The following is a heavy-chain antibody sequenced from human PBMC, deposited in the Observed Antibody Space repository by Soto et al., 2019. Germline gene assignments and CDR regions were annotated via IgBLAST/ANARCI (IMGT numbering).Heavy chain of an antibody. CDR2: ISYDGSNK. D-gene: IGHD3-16*01. Sequence: QVQLVESGGGVVQPGRCLRLSCAASGFTFSSYGMHWVRQAPGKGLEWVAVISYDGSNKYYADSVKGRFTISRDNSKNTLYLQMDSLRAEDTAVYYCAKDAGEGDSPLDYWGQGTLVTVSS. CDR3: AKDAGEGDSPLDY. V-gene: IGHV3-30*18. J-gene: IGHJ4*02. CDR1: GFTFSSYG.